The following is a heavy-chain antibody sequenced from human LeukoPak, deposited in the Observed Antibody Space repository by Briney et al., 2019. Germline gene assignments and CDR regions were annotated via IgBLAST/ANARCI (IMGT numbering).Heavy chain of an antibody. Sequence: SGGSLRLSCVASGPTFSSYNMNWVRQAPGKGLEWVSFISSSSNYIYYADSVKGRFTISRDNAKNSLLLQMNSLRTEDTAVYYCAKDFYSGSSPWGQGTLVTVSS. CDR3: AKDFYSGSSP. CDR2: ISSSSNYI. CDR1: GPTFSSYN. D-gene: IGHD1-26*01. J-gene: IGHJ5*02. V-gene: IGHV3-21*01.